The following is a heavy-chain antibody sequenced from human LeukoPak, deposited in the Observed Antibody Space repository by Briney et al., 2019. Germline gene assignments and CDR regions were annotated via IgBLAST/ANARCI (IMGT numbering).Heavy chain of an antibody. J-gene: IGHJ2*01. CDR1: GYTFTSYD. CDR3: ARGPRVFGVVLSSHWFFDV. V-gene: IGHV1-8*03. Sequence: ASVKVSCKASGYTFTSYDINWVRQATGQGLEWMGWMNPNSGNRGYAQKFQGRVTITRNTSINTAYMELSSLRSEDTAVYYCARGPRVFGVVLSSHWFFDVWGRGTLVTVSS. D-gene: IGHD3-3*01. CDR2: MNPNSGNR.